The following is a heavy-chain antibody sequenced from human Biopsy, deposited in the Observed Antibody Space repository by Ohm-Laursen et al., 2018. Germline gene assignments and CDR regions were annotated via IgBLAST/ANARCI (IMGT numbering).Heavy chain of an antibody. D-gene: IGHD3-3*01. CDR1: GGSIISYY. V-gene: IGHV4-59*01. CDR2: VYNGGIT. J-gene: IGHJ5*02. Sequence: SETLSLTCSVSGGSIISYYWTWIRQPPGKGLEWIGHVYNGGITNYNPSLKSRVTISKDTSKNQFSLQVNSVTAADTAVYYCARVRGGFLEWFDPWGQGTLVIVSS. CDR3: ARVRGGFLEWFDP.